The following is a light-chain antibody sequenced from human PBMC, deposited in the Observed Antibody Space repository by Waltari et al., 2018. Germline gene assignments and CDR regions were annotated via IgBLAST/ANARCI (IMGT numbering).Light chain of an antibody. CDR3: QQYYFTPYT. V-gene: IGKV1-NL1*01. Sequence: DIQMTQSPSSLSASVGDRVTTTCRASQGISNSLPWYQQKPGKAPKPLLYGASRLESGVPPRFSGSGSGTDYTLTISSLQPDDFATYYCQQYYFTPYTFGQGTKLDIK. CDR1: QGISNS. J-gene: IGKJ2*01. CDR2: GAS.